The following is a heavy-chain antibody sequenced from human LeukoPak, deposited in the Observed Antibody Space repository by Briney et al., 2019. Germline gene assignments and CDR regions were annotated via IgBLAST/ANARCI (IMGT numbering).Heavy chain of an antibody. Sequence: ASVKVSCKASGYTFTGYYMHWVRQAPGQGLEWMGWINPNSGGTNYAQKFQGRVTMTREPSISTAYMELSRLRSDDTAVYYCARDGGPDSSGYYYIGYFDYWGQGTLVTVSS. D-gene: IGHD3-22*01. V-gene: IGHV1-2*02. CDR1: GYTFTGYY. CDR2: INPNSGGT. J-gene: IGHJ4*02. CDR3: ARDGGPDSSGYYYIGYFDY.